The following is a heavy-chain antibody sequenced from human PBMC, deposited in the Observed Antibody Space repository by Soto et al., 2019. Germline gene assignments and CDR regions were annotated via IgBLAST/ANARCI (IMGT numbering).Heavy chain of an antibody. CDR1: GGSVSSGSYY. CDR3: ARGDALNWFDP. Sequence: SETLSLTCTVSGGSVSSGSYYWSWIRQPPGKGLEWIGFFSYNGDTNYNPSLKGRVTISVDTSKNQFSLKLTSVTAADTAVYYCARGDALNWFDPWGQGTLVTVSS. V-gene: IGHV4-61*01. J-gene: IGHJ5*02. CDR2: FSYNGDT.